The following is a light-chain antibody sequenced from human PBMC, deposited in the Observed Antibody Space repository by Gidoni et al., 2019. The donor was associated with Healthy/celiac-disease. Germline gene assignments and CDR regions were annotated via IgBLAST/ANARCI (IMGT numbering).Light chain of an antibody. CDR1: QGISSY. J-gene: IGKJ3*01. Sequence: DIQLTQSPSFLSASVGDRVTITCRASQGISSYFAWYQQKPGKAPKLLIYAASTLQSGVPSRFSGSGSGTEFTLTISSLQPEDFATYYCQQLNSYPIFGPGTKVDIK. CDR3: QQLNSYPI. CDR2: AAS. V-gene: IGKV1-9*01.